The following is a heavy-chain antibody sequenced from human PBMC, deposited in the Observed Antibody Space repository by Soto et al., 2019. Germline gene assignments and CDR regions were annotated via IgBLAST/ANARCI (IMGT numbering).Heavy chain of an antibody. CDR2: INPSGGGT. CDR1: GYTFSNYY. J-gene: IGHJ4*02. V-gene: IGHV1-46*01. Sequence: ASVKVSCKTSGYTFSNYYINWVRQAQRQGLEWMGRINPSGGGTTYAQKFQGRVTMTRVTSTSTVYMDLSSLRSEDTAVYYCARSQEVVVVPAAPIDYWGQGTLVTVSS. CDR3: ARSQEVVVVPAAPIDY. D-gene: IGHD2-2*01.